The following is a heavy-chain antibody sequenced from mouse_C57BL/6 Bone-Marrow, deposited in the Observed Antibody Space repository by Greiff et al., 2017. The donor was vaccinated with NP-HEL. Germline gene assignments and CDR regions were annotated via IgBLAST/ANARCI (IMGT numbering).Heavy chain of an antibody. CDR2: ISYDGRN. J-gene: IGHJ1*03. CDR3: ARGTTGVATDFDV. V-gene: IGHV3-6*01. D-gene: IGHD1-1*01. Sequence: EVQLQQSGPGLVKPSQSLSLTCSVTGYSITSGYYWNWIRQFPGNKLEWMGYISYDGRNNYNPSLKNRIAITRDTSKNQVFLKLKSVTTEDTATYYCARGTTGVATDFDVWGTGTTVTVSS. CDR1: GYSITSGYY.